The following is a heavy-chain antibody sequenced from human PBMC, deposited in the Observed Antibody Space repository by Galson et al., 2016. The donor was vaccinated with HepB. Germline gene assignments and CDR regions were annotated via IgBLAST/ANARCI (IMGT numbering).Heavy chain of an antibody. D-gene: IGHD5-18*01. J-gene: IGHJ6*02. CDR3: ARGGRDTAMDYYYYGMDV. CDR2: IYSGGST. Sequence: SLRLSCAASGFTVSSNYMSWVRQAPGKGLEWVSVIYSGGSTYYADSVKGRFTISRDNSKNTLYPQMNSLRAEDTAVYYCARGGRDTAMDYYYYGMDVWGQGTTVTVSS. CDR1: GFTVSSNY. V-gene: IGHV3-66*01.